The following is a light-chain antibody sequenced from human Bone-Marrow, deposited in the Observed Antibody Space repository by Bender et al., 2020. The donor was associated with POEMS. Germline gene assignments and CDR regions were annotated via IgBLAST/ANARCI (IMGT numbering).Light chain of an antibody. CDR1: NIGSKS. CDR3: QAWDRSTVV. CDR2: QDT. J-gene: IGLJ2*01. V-gene: IGLV3-21*01. Sequence: SYALTQPPSVSVAPGRTARISCGAYNIGSKSVHWYQQKPGQSPVLVIYQDTKRPSGIPERFSGSNSGNTATLTISGTQAMDEADYYCQAWDRSTVVFGGGTKVTVL.